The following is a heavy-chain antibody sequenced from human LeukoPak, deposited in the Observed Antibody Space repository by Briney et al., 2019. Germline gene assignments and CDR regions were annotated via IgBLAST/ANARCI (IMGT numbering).Heavy chain of an antibody. D-gene: IGHD1-26*01. CDR3: ARDPYSGNYGNYYYYYMDV. CDR1: GFTFSSYG. Sequence: GGSLRLSCAASGFTFSSYGMNWVRQAPGRALEWVSSSTSSGTYIFYADSVKGRFTISRDNAKNSLYLQMNSLGPEDTAVYYCARDPYSGNYGNYYYYYMDVWGKGTTVTISS. J-gene: IGHJ6*03. CDR2: STSSGTYI. V-gene: IGHV3-21*01.